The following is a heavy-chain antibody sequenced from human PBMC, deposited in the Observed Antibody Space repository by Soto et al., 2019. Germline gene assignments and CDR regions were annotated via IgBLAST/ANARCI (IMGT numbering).Heavy chain of an antibody. CDR2: IYWDDEK. Sequence: QITLKESGPTLVKPTQTLTLTCTFSGFSLSTSGVGVGWIRQPPGKAREGLALIYWDDEKRYSPSLKSRLTITKDTSKNQVVLTMTNMAPMDTATYYCAHSGSAGYYYGMDVWGQGTTVTVSS. CDR1: GFSLSTSGVG. D-gene: IGHD3-10*01. V-gene: IGHV2-5*02. J-gene: IGHJ6*02. CDR3: AHSGSAGYYYGMDV.